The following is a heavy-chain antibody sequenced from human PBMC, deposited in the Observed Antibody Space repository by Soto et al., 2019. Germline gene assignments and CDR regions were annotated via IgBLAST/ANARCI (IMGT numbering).Heavy chain of an antibody. V-gene: IGHV1-18*01. CDR1: GYTFTSYG. CDR3: ATNLYDYVWGSYRYDAFDI. D-gene: IGHD3-16*02. CDR2: ISAYNGNT. J-gene: IGHJ3*02. Sequence: QVQLVQSGAEVKKPGASVKVSCKASGYTFTSYGISWVRQAPGQGLEWMGWISAYNGNTNYAQKLQGRVTMTTDTSPSTAYMEMRSLRSDDTAVYYCATNLYDYVWGSYRYDAFDIWGQGTMVTVSS.